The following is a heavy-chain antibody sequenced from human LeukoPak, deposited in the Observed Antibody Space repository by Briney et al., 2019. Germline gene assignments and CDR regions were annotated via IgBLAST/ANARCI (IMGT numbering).Heavy chain of an antibody. CDR1: GFTFGGYA. V-gene: IGHV3-23*01. CDR2: ISGSGGTR. Sequence: GGSLRLSCAASGFTFGGYAMSWVRQAPGKGLEWVSGISGSGGTRKYADSVKGRFTISRDNSKNTLYLQMNSLRAEDTAVYYCAKGGWSEDSCGGADAFTIWGQGTMVTVSS. CDR3: AKGGWSEDSCGGADAFTI. D-gene: IGHD3-22*01. J-gene: IGHJ3*02.